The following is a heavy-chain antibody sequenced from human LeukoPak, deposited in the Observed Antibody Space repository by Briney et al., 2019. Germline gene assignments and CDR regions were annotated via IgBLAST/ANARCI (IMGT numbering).Heavy chain of an antibody. CDR2: ISWNSGSI. CDR1: GFTFDDYA. CDR3: AKDTQQLLVRDFDY. D-gene: IGHD6-19*01. V-gene: IGHV3-9*01. J-gene: IGHJ4*02. Sequence: PGGSLRLSCAASGFTFDDYAMHWVRQAPGKGLEWVSGISWNSGSIGYADSVKGRFTISRDNAKNSLYLQMNSLRAEDTALYYCAKDTQQLLVRDFDYWGQGTLVAVSS.